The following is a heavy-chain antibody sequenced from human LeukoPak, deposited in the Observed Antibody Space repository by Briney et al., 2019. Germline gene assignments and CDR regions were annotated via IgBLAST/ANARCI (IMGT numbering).Heavy chain of an antibody. D-gene: IGHD2-15*01. Sequence: SETLPLTCTASGGSISSSSYYWGWIRQPPGKGLEWIGSIYYSGSTYYNPSLKSRVTISVDTSKNQFSLKLSSVTAADTAVYYCAIGLLRQFDYWGQGTLVTVSS. CDR3: AIGLLRQFDY. CDR1: GGSISSSSYY. CDR2: IYYSGST. J-gene: IGHJ4*02. V-gene: IGHV4-39*07.